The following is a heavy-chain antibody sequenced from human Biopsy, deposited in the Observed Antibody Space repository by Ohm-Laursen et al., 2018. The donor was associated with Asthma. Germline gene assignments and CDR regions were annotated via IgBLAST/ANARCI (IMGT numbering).Heavy chain of an antibody. D-gene: IGHD3-22*01. J-gene: IGHJ4*02. CDR3: ARIPRRSGSYFVDY. Sequence: TLSLTCPVSGDSITRGGCCWNWIRQHPGKGLEWIGYIHHSGTSYFNPSLKSRVSFSRDTSKNQFSLRLSSVTAADTAMYYCARIPRRSGSYFVDYWGQGTLVTVSS. CDR1: GDSITRGGCC. V-gene: IGHV4-31*03. CDR2: IHHSGTS.